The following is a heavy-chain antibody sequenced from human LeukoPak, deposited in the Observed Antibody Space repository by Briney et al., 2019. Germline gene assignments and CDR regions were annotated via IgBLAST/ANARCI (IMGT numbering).Heavy chain of an antibody. CDR3: VSHPYSSYYYHMDV. J-gene: IGHJ6*02. D-gene: IGHD5-18*01. V-gene: IGHV4-34*01. CDR1: GGSFSGYY. CDR2: INHSGST. Sequence: SETLSLTCAVYGGSFSGYYWSWIRQPPGKGLEWIGEINHSGSTDYNPSLKSRVTISVDTSKNQFSLKLSSVTAADTAVYYCVSHPYSSYYYHMDVWGRGTTVTVSS.